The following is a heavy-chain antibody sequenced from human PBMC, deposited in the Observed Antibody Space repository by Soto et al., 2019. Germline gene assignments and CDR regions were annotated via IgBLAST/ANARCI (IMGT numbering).Heavy chain of an antibody. J-gene: IGHJ4*02. Sequence: PGGSLRLSCAASGFTFSSYWMSWVRQAPGKGLEWVSDISGSGGSSYYADSVKGRFTISRDNSKNTLYLQMNRLRAEDTAVYYCAKDGSGNDYWGQGTLVTVSS. CDR3: AKDGSGNDY. CDR1: GFTFSSYW. V-gene: IGHV3-23*01. CDR2: ISGSGGSS.